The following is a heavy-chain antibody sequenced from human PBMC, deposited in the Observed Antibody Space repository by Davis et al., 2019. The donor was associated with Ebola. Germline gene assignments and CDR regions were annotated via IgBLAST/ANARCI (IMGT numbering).Heavy chain of an antibody. Sequence: GESLKIPCSVSGFTFSTYAMPWVRQAPGPGLEYVSAINNNGDTTYYTDSVKGRFTISRDNSKNTIYLQMSSLRAEDTAVYYCARHYVHDYYMGLDAWGQGTTVIVSS. CDR2: INNNGDTT. J-gene: IGHJ6*02. CDR3: ARHYVHDYYMGLDA. CDR1: GFTFSTYA. D-gene: IGHD3-16*01. V-gene: IGHV3-64*04.